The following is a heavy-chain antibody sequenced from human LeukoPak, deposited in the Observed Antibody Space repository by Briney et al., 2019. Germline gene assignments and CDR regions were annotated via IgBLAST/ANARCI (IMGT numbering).Heavy chain of an antibody. V-gene: IGHV4-59*01. CDR3: ARVKKNVSSSWSYYYYMDV. J-gene: IGHJ6*03. D-gene: IGHD6-13*01. CDR2: IYYSGST. CDR1: GGSISNYY. Sequence: KSSETLSLTCTVSGGSISNYYWSWIRQPPGKELEWIGYIYYSGSTNYNPSLKSRVTISVDTSKNQFSLKLSSVTAADTAVYYCARVKKNVSSSWSYYYYMDVWGKGTTVTISS.